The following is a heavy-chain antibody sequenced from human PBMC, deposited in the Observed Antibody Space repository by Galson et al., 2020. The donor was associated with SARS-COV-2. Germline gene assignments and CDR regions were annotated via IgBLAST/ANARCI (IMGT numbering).Heavy chain of an antibody. D-gene: IGHD3-16*02. CDR2: MYPGDSDT. V-gene: IGHV5-51*01. Sequence: GESLKISCQGSGYSFTSYWIAWVRQMPGKGLECMGIMYPGDSDTRYSPSFQGQVTISADKSINTAYLQWSSLKASDTAIYYCARHHLEYFLSGGMDVWGQGTTVTVSS. J-gene: IGHJ6*02. CDR1: GYSFTSYW. CDR3: ARHHLEYFLSGGMDV.